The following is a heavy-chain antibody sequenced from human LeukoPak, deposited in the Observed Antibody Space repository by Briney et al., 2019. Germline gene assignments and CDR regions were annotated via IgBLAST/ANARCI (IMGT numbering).Heavy chain of an antibody. J-gene: IGHJ4*02. Sequence: SQTLSLTCAISGDSVSNTSAAWNWIRQSPSRGLEWLGKTYYRSKRYLDYAVSVKSRITIDPDTSKNQFSLQLNSMTPEDTAVYYCARGSPNPGSLDYWGQGTLVTVSS. CDR2: TYYRSKRYL. V-gene: IGHV6-1*01. CDR1: GDSVSNTSAA. D-gene: IGHD1-14*01. CDR3: ARGSPNPGSLDY.